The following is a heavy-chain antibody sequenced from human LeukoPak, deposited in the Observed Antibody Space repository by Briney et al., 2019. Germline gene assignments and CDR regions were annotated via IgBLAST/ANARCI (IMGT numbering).Heavy chain of an antibody. J-gene: IGHJ4*02. D-gene: IGHD2-2*01. V-gene: IGHV4-38-2*01. Sequence: AETLSLTCSVSVYSFTSGHYWGWIRQPPGKGLEWIGNIYHTGGTHYNPSLKRRATISVATSKTQFSLKLSSVTAADTAVYYCARYCSSTSCILRGFDYWGQGTLVTVSS. CDR2: IYHTGGT. CDR1: VYSFTSGHY. CDR3: ARYCSSTSCILRGFDY.